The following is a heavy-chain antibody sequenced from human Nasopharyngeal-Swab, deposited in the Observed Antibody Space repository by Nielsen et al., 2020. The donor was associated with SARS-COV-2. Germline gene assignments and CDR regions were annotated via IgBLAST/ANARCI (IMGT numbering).Heavy chain of an antibody. Sequence: RQAPGKGPEWVAEINHSGSTNYNPSLKSRVTLSMDTSMNQVSLEVSSVTAADTAVYYCARGLSGIVPAPILGLGPYYYYYMDVWGKGTTVTVSS. J-gene: IGHJ6*03. D-gene: IGHD2-2*01. V-gene: IGHV4-34*01. CDR3: ARGLSGIVPAPILGLGPYYYYYMDV. CDR2: INHSGST.